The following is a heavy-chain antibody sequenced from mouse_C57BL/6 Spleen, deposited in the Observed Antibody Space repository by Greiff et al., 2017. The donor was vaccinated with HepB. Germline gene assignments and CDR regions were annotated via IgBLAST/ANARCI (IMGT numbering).Heavy chain of an antibody. Sequence: VQLQQSGAELVKPGASVKISCKASGYAFSSYWMNWVKQRPGKGLEWIGQIYPGDGDTNYNGKFKGTATLTADKSSSTAYMQLSSLTSEDSAVYFCARGATGTFAMDYWGQGTSVTVSS. CDR2: IYPGDGDT. V-gene: IGHV1-80*01. CDR1: GYAFSSYW. CDR3: ARGATGTFAMDY. D-gene: IGHD4-1*01. J-gene: IGHJ4*01.